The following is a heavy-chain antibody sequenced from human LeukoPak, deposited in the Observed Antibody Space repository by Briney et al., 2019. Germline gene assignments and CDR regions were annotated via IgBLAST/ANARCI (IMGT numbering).Heavy chain of an antibody. CDR2: ISGSGDNT. CDR3: AKDVVAGAVNWFDP. J-gene: IGHJ5*02. V-gene: IGHV3-23*01. Sequence: PAGSLTLSCAASGFTFSSYAMSWVRQAPGKGPEWVSAISGSGDNTYYADSVKGRFTISRDNSKNTLYLQMNSLRAEDTAVYYCAKDVVAGAVNWFDPWGQGTLVTVSS. CDR1: GFTFSSYA. D-gene: IGHD2-2*01.